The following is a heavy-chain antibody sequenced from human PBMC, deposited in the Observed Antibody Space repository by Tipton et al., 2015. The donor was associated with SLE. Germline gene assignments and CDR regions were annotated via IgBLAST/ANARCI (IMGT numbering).Heavy chain of an antibody. D-gene: IGHD3-16*02. CDR1: GGSITGHY. CDR3: AGLYRGATWYFDY. J-gene: IGHJ4*02. Sequence: TLSLTCTVSGGSITGHYWSWIRQSPGKGLECIAEINSSGSANYHPSPKSRATISVDTSKNQFSLKLTSVTAADTALYYCAGLYRGATWYFDYWGQGTLVSVSP. V-gene: IGHV4-34*01. CDR2: INSSGSA.